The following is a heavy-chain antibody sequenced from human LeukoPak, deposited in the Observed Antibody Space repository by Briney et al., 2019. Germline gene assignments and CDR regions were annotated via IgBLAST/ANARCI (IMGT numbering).Heavy chain of an antibody. CDR2: TNPNSGDT. Sequence: ASVKVSCKASGYTFTSYAIHWVRQAPGQGLEWMGWTNPNSGDTNYAQKFQGRVTMTRDTSISTAYMELSRLRSDDTAVYYCARQSSRWLVFDYWGQGTLVTVSS. CDR3: ARQSSRWLVFDY. V-gene: IGHV1-2*02. D-gene: IGHD6-19*01. J-gene: IGHJ4*02. CDR1: GYTFTSYA.